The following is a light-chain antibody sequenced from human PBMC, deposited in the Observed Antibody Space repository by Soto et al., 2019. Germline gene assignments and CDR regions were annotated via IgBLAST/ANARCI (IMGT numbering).Light chain of an antibody. CDR3: QQYRCSPRT. J-gene: IGKJ1*01. Sequence: IVMSVAPGSRVVPVGGRATINCKSSQSILYRSNNNNFLAWYQQRPGQPPKLLYYSATTRGSGVPDRFSGSRAGEDITLSITIPEPEVFAVYYYQQYRCSPRTFGQGTKVDIK. CDR1: QSILYRSNNNNF. CDR2: SAT. V-gene: IGKV4-1*01.